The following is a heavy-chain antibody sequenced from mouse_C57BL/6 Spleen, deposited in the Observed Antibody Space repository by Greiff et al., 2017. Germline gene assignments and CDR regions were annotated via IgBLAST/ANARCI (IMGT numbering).Heavy chain of an antibody. CDR3: AREKGAVSGYFDY. CDR1: GFTFSSYA. V-gene: IGHV5-4*03. J-gene: IGHJ2*01. Sequence: EVKLMESGGGLVKPGGSLKLSCAASGFTFSSYAMSWVRQTPEKRLEWVATISDGGSYTYYPDNVKGRFTISRDNAKNNLYLQMSHLKSEDTAMYYCAREKGAVSGYFDYWGQGTTLTVSS. CDR2: ISDGGSYT. D-gene: IGHD6-1*01.